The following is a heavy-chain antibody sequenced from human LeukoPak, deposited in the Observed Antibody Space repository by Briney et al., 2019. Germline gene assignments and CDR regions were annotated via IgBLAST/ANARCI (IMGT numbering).Heavy chain of an antibody. Sequence: GGSLRLSCAASGFTFSNHGMHWVRQAPSKGLEWVAVIWYDGSNKYYGDSVKGRFTISRDNSKNTLYLQMNSLRVEDTAVYYCARDLSSRRLDYWGEGTLVTVSS. CDR1: GFTFSNHG. D-gene: IGHD6-25*01. V-gene: IGHV3-33*01. CDR3: ARDLSSRRLDY. J-gene: IGHJ4*02. CDR2: IWYDGSNK.